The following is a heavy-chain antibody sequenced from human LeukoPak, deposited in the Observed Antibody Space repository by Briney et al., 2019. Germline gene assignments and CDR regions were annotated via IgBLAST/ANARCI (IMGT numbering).Heavy chain of an antibody. D-gene: IGHD4-17*01. J-gene: IGHJ5*02. CDR3: AGDRGTTVTTGKGGWFDP. Sequence: GASVKVSCKASGGTFSSYAISWVRQAPGQGLEWMGRIIPIFGTANYAQKFQGRVTITTDESTSTAYMELRSLRSEDRAVYYCAGDRGTTVTTGKGGWFDPWGQGTLVTVSS. V-gene: IGHV1-69*05. CDR2: IIPIFGTA. CDR1: GGTFSSYA.